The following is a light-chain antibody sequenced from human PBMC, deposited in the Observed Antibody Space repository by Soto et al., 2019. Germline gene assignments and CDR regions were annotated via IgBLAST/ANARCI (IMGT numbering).Light chain of an antibody. J-gene: IGKJ1*01. CDR3: QQSYSRLVT. V-gene: IGKV1-39*01. CDR2: AAS. CDR1: ESINSY. Sequence: DIQMTQSPSSLSASVEDRVIITCRASESINSYLNWYQQKPGKAPKLLIYAASSLQSGVPSRFSGSGSETVFTLTINNLQPADSATYYCQQSYSRLVTFGQGTKVEI.